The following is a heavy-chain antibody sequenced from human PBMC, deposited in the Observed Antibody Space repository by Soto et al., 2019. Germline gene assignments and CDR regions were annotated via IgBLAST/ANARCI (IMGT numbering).Heavy chain of an antibody. CDR1: GFTFSSYG. CDR3: ARDLGVSGDYVRLYYYYMDV. V-gene: IGHV3-33*01. Sequence: GGSLRLSCAASGFTFSSYGMHWVRQAPGKGLEWVAVIWYDGSNKYYADSVKGRFTISRDNSKNTLYLQMNSLRAEDTAVYYCARDLGVSGDYVRLYYYYMDVWGKGTTVTVSS. D-gene: IGHD4-17*01. CDR2: IWYDGSNK. J-gene: IGHJ6*03.